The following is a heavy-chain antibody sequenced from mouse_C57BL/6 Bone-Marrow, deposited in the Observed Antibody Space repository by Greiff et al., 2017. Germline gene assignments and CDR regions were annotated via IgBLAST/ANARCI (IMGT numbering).Heavy chain of an antibody. Sequence: EVKLQESGGDLVKPGGSLKLSCAASGFTFSSYGMSWVRQTPDKRLEWVATISSGGSYTYYPDSVKGRFTISRDNAKNTLYLQRSSLKSEDTAMYYCARHTGPVYFDYWGQGTTLTVSS. J-gene: IGHJ2*01. V-gene: IGHV5-6*01. D-gene: IGHD4-1*01. CDR3: ARHTGPVYFDY. CDR1: GFTFSSYG. CDR2: ISSGGSYT.